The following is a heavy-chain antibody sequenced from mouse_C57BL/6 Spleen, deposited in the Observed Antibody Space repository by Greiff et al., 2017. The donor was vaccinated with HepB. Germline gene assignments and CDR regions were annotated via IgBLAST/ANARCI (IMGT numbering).Heavy chain of an antibody. CDR2: IDPSDSYT. V-gene: IGHV1-69*01. J-gene: IGHJ1*03. CDR1: GYTFTSYW. Sequence: QVHVKQPGAELVMPGASVKLSCKASGYTFTSYWMHWVKQRPGQGLEWIGEIDPSDSYTNYNQKFKGKSTLTVDKSSSTAYMQLSSLTSEDSAVYYCARGGSYGSLGYFDVWGTGTTVTVSS. CDR3: ARGGSYGSLGYFDV. D-gene: IGHD1-1*01.